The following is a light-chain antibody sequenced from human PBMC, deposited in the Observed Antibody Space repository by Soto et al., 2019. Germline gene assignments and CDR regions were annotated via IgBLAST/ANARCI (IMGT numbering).Light chain of an antibody. J-gene: IGKJ1*01. V-gene: IGKV1-5*01. Sequence: DIQMTQSPSTLSASVGDRVTITCRARQSISIWLAWYQQKPGQAPKLLIYDASSLESGVPSRFSGSGSGTEFTLTISRLQPDDFAGYYCQQYNSYSGTFGQGTKVEIK. CDR2: DAS. CDR1: QSISIW. CDR3: QQYNSYSGT.